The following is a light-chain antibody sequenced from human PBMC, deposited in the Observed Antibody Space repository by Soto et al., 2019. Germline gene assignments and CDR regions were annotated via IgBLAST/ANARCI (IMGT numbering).Light chain of an antibody. CDR2: SAS. J-gene: IGKJ1*01. CDR3: HQTYSTPQT. CDR1: QTVTDY. Sequence: DIQMTQSPSSLSASVGDRVTITCRAGQTVTDYLNWYQHKPGKAPKLLIYSASTLQSGVPSRFSGSGSGTDFTLTITSLQPEDFGTYYCHQTYSTPQTFGQGNRVDIK. V-gene: IGKV1-39*01.